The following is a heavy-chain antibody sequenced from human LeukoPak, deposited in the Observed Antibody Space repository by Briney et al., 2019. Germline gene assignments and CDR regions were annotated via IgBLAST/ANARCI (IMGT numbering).Heavy chain of an antibody. Sequence: PSETLSLTCTVSGYSISSGYYWGWIRQPPGKGLEWIGSIYHSGSTYYNPSLKSRVTISVDKSKNQFSLKLSSVTAADTAVYYCASGGKYYDSSGYDKYFQHWGQGTLVTVSS. CDR1: GYSISSGYY. CDR3: ASGGKYYDSSGYDKYFQH. J-gene: IGHJ1*01. V-gene: IGHV4-38-2*02. CDR2: IYHSGST. D-gene: IGHD3-22*01.